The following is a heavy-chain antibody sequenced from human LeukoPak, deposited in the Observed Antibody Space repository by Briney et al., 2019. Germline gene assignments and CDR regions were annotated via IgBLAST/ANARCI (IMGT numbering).Heavy chain of an antibody. CDR2: ISAYNGNT. V-gene: IGHV1-18*01. Sequence: ASVKVSCKASGGTFSSYAISWVRQAPGQGLEWMGWISAYNGNTNYAQKLQGRVTMTTDTSTSTAYMELRSLRSDDTAVYYCARLIVGATPDFDYWGQGTLVTVSS. D-gene: IGHD1-26*01. J-gene: IGHJ4*02. CDR1: GGTFSSYA. CDR3: ARLIVGATPDFDY.